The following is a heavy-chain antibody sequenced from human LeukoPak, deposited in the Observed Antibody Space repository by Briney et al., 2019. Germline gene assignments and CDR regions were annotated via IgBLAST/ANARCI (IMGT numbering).Heavy chain of an antibody. D-gene: IGHD4-17*01. V-gene: IGHV4-39*07. J-gene: IGHJ4*02. Sequence: SSETLSLTCTVSGGSISSSSYYWGWIRQPPGKGLEWIGSIYYSGSTYYNPSLKSRVTMSVDTSKNQFSLKLRSVTAADTAVYYCARQNYGEKFDYWGQGTLVTVSS. CDR2: IYYSGST. CDR3: ARQNYGEKFDY. CDR1: GGSISSSSYY.